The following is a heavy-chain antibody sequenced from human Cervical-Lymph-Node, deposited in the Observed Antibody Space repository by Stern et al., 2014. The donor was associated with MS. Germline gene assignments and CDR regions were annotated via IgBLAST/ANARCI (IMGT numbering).Heavy chain of an antibody. CDR2: INGGNGNT. J-gene: IGHJ6*02. Sequence: QVQLVQSGAEVKKPGASVKVSCKASVYAFSSYAIHWVRQAPGQSLEWMGWINGGNGNTKYSQKFQGRVTFTRDTSARTAYMELSSLRSEDTAVYYCARSIEYTYYYYGLDVWGPGTTVTVSS. CDR1: VYAFSSYA. V-gene: IGHV1-3*01. D-gene: IGHD2/OR15-2a*01. CDR3: ARSIEYTYYYYGLDV.